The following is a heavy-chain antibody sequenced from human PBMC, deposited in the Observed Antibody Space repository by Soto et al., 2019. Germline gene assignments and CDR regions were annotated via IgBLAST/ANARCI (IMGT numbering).Heavy chain of an antibody. Sequence: PGGSLRLSCSASGFTFSNYVMHWVRQAPGKGLEYVSAIRSNGGTTYYADSVKGRFTISRDNSKNTLYLQMTSLRAEDTAVYYCSRGGLLSSGGFFDYWGQGTLVTVSS. D-gene: IGHD3-16*01. CDR2: IRSNGGTT. CDR3: SRGGLLSSGGFFDY. J-gene: IGHJ4*02. V-gene: IGHV3-64D*06. CDR1: GFTFSNYV.